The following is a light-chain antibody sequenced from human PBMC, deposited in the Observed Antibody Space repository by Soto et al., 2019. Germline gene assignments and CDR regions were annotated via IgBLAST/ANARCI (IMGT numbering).Light chain of an antibody. CDR1: SSDVGSYNL. V-gene: IGLV2-23*01. Sequence: QSALTQPASVSGSPGQSITISCTGTSSDVGSYNLVSWYQQHPGKAPILMIYEGNKRPSGVSNRFSASKSGNTASLTISGLQAEDEADYYCSSYAGSSNLLFGGGTKVTVL. J-gene: IGLJ2*01. CDR3: SSYAGSSNLL. CDR2: EGN.